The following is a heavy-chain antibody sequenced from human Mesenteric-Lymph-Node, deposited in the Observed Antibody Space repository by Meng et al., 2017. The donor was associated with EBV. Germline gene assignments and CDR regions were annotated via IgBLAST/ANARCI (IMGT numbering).Heavy chain of an antibody. J-gene: IGHJ4*02. V-gene: IGHV4-34*01. CDR3: ARLGNGH. CDR1: DGSFSGYY. CDR2: INHSGTT. Sequence: GGAGLLEPSETLSLTCAVYDGSFSGYYWNWIRQPPGKGLEWIGEINHSGTTNYNPSLESRVTISVDTSKNQLSLKLTSLTAADTAVYYCARLGNGHWGQGTLVTVSS.